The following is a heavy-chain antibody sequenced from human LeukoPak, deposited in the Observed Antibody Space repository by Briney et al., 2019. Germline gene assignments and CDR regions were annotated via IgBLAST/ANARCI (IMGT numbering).Heavy chain of an antibody. Sequence: GGSLRLSCAASGFTFSSYWMHWVRQAPGKGLVWVSRINSDGSSTSYADSVKGRFTISRDNAKNTLYLQMNSLRAEDTAVYYCARVRQWLVHTYGMDVWGKGTTVTVSS. D-gene: IGHD6-19*01. V-gene: IGHV3-74*01. CDR3: ARVRQWLVHTYGMDV. CDR1: GFTFSSYW. J-gene: IGHJ6*04. CDR2: INSDGSST.